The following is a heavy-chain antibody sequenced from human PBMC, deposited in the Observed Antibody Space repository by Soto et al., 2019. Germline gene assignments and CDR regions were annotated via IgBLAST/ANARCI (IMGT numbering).Heavy chain of an antibody. D-gene: IGHD2-2*01. Sequence: GGSLRLSCAASGFTFSSYSMNWVRQAPGEGLEWVSSISSSSSYIYYADSVKGRFTISRDNAKNSLYLQMNSLRAEDTAVYYCARDDVVPALPLDYWGQGTLVTVSS. J-gene: IGHJ4*02. V-gene: IGHV3-21*01. CDR2: ISSSSSYI. CDR3: ARDDVVPALPLDY. CDR1: GFTFSSYS.